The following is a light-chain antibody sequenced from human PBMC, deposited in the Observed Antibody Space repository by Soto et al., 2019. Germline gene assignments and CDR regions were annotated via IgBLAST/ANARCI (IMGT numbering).Light chain of an antibody. CDR3: QQYNNWPRT. CDR1: QNIKTN. V-gene: IGKV3-15*01. CDR2: GAS. J-gene: IGKJ1*01. Sequence: DTVLTQSPATLSVSQGERAXLSCRASQNIKTNLAWYQQKPGQAPRLLIYGASTRATGIPARFSGSGSGTECTLTISSLQSEDFAVYYCQQYNNWPRTFGQGTKVDIK.